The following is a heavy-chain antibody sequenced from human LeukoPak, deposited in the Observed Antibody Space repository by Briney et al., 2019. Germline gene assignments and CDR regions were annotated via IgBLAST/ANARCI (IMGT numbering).Heavy chain of an antibody. CDR2: IYYSGST. D-gene: IGHD6-19*01. J-gene: IGHJ4*02. Sequence: SETLSLTCAVYGGSLDIYYWMFVRQPPGKGLEWIGSIYYSGSTYYNPSLKSRVTISVDTSKNQFSLKLSSMTAADTAVYYCARLSWSSGWYDVFDYWGQGTLVTVSS. CDR3: ARLSWSSGWYDVFDY. V-gene: IGHV4-34*01. CDR1: GGSLDIYY.